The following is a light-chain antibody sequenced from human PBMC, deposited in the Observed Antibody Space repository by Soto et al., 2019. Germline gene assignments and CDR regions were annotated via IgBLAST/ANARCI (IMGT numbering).Light chain of an antibody. CDR2: AAS. CDR3: QQSHSTTWT. Sequence: DIQMTQCPSSVSASVGDRVTITCRASQSISSYLHWYQQKPGKAPKLLIYAASNLQSGVPSRFSASGSGTDFTLTISSLQPEDFATYSRQQSHSTTWTFGQGTKVDIK. CDR1: QSISSY. V-gene: IGKV1-39*01. J-gene: IGKJ1*01.